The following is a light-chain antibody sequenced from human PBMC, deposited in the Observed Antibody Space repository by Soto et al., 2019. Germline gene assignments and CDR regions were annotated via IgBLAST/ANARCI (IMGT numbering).Light chain of an antibody. CDR2: GVS. V-gene: IGKV3-20*01. Sequence: IVLTQSPGTLSLSPGETATLSCRASQAVDSKFLAWYQQNPGQAPRLIMFGVSGRATGVPARFSGGVSGTDFTLTIRSLEPEDFAVYYCLLYGISVPVTFGQGTRLQI. CDR1: QAVDSKF. CDR3: LLYGISVPVT. J-gene: IGKJ5*01.